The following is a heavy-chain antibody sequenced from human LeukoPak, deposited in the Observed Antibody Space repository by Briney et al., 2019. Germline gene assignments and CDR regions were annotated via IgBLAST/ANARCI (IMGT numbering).Heavy chain of an antibody. CDR2: IYYSGST. Sequence: SETLSLTCTVSGGSISSDNYYWSWIRQPPGKGLEWIGSIYYSGSTYYNPSLKSRVTISVDTSKNQFSLKLSSVTAADTAVYYCARVFRSSWYVPSWFDPWGQGTLVTVSS. V-gene: IGHV4-39*01. CDR1: GGSISSDNYY. CDR3: ARVFRSSWYVPSWFDP. J-gene: IGHJ5*02. D-gene: IGHD6-13*01.